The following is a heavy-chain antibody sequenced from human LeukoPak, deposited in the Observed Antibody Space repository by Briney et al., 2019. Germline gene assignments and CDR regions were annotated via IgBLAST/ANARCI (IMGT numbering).Heavy chain of an antibody. CDR2: IYSDGST. J-gene: IGHJ6*02. CDR1: GFTVSSNY. V-gene: IGHV3-53*01. D-gene: IGHD4-17*01. CDR3: ARGTVTNYYYYYYGMDV. Sequence: GGSLRLSCAASGFTVSSNYMSWIRQAPGKGLEWVSVIYSDGSTYYADSVKGRFTMYRDNSKNTLYLQMNSLRAEDTAVYYCARGTVTNYYYYYYGMDVWGQGTTVTVSS.